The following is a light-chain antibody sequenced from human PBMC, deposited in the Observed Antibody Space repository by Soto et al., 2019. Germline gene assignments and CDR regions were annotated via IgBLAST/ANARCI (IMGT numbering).Light chain of an antibody. CDR2: AAS. J-gene: IGKJ3*01. CDR3: QQYYSYPLA. V-gene: IGKV1-8*01. CDR1: QGISSY. Sequence: AIRMTQSPSSLSAPTGDRVTITCRASQGISSYLAWYQQKPGKAPKLLIYAASTLQSGVPSRFSGSGSGTDFTLTISCLQSEDFATYYWQQYYSYPLAFGPGTKVDIK.